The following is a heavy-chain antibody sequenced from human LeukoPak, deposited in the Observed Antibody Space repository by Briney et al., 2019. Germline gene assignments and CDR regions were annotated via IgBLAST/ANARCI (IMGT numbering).Heavy chain of an antibody. CDR3: AKDGGGSSSRTDY. Sequence: GGSLRLSCAASGFTFRSFGMHWVRQAPGKGLEWLTFIRLDGNDKYYADSVRGRFTISRDNSKNTLYLQMNSLRADDTAVYYCAKDGGGSSSRTDYWGQGTLVTVSS. J-gene: IGHJ4*02. V-gene: IGHV3-30*02. CDR1: GFTFRSFG. D-gene: IGHD6-6*01. CDR2: IRLDGNDK.